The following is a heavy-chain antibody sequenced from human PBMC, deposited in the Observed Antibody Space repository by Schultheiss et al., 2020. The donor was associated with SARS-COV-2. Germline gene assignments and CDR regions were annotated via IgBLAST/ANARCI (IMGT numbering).Heavy chain of an antibody. CDR2: IYPGDFDT. D-gene: IGHD5-12*01. CDR3: ARHAQKYSGYDYVEL. V-gene: IGHV5-51*01. CDR1: GYRFTNYW. Sequence: GGSLRLSCKGSGYRFTNYWIAWVRQVPEKGLEWMGIIYPGDFDTRYSPSFQGQVTISADKSISTAYLQWSSLRASDTAMYYCARHAQKYSGYDYVELWGQGTLVTVSS. J-gene: IGHJ4*02.